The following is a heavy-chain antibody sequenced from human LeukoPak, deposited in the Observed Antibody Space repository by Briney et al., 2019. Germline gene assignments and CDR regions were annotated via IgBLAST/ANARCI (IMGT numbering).Heavy chain of an antibody. CDR1: GGSISSYY. V-gene: IGHV4-59*01. D-gene: IGHD3-22*01. Sequence: PSETLSLTCSVSGGSISSYYWSWIRRPPGKGLEWIGYIYYSGSTNYNPSLKSRVTIPVDTSKNQFSLRLSSVTAADTAVYYCARVTGYIVEDYFDYWGQGTLVTVSS. CDR2: IYYSGST. J-gene: IGHJ4*02. CDR3: ARVTGYIVEDYFDY.